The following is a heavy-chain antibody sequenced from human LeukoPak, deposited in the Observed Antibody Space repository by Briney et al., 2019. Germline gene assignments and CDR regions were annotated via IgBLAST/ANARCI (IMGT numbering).Heavy chain of an antibody. CDR1: GYTFTTYA. V-gene: IGHV1-3*01. J-gene: IGHJ4*02. D-gene: IGHD3-22*01. CDR3: ARDRDYYDSGGTDY. Sequence: ASVKVSCKASGYTFTTYAMHWVRQAPGQRLEWMGWINAGNGNTKYSQKFQGRVTITRDTSASTAYMELSSLRSEDTAVYYCARDRDYYDSGGTDYWGQGTLVTVSS. CDR2: INAGNGNT.